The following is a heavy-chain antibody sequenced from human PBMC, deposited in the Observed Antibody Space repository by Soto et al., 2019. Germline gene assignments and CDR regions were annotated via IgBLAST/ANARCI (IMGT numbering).Heavy chain of an antibody. CDR2: ISSSGSTI. J-gene: IGHJ6*02. V-gene: IGHV3-48*03. CDR1: GFTFSSYE. Sequence: GGSLRLSCAASGFTFSSYEMNWVRQAPGKGLEWVSYISSSGSTIYYADSVKGRFTIPRDNAKNSLYLQMNSLRAEDTAVYYCARGTRFGELYYYYYGMDVWGQGTTVTVSS. CDR3: ARGTRFGELYYYYYGMDV. D-gene: IGHD3-10*01.